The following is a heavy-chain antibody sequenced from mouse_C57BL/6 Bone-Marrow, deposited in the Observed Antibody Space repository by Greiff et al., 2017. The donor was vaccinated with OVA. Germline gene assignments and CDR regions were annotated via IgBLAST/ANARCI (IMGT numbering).Heavy chain of an antibody. CDR1: GFTFSSYG. CDR2: ISSGGSYT. V-gene: IGHV5-6*01. Sequence: EVQGVESGGDLVKPGGSLKLSCAASGFTFSSYGMSWVRQTPDKRLEWVATISSGGSYTYYPDSVKGRFTISRDNAKNTLYLQMSSLKSEDTAMYYCARDGYSWFAYWGQGTLVTVSA. CDR3: ARDGYSWFAY. J-gene: IGHJ3*01. D-gene: IGHD2-3*01.